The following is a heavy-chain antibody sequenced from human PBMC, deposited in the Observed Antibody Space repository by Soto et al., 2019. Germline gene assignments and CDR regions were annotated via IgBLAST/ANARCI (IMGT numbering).Heavy chain of an antibody. J-gene: IGHJ4*01. Sequence: QVQLVQSGAEVRKPGASVKVSCEASGYTFTSYDIYWVRQATGQGLEWMGWMNPNTGNSGYAQKFQGRVTMTRHTPISTAHMELSSLRSEDTAVYYCARRAETNGWNGFGADKYYFDFWG. V-gene: IGHV1-8*01. CDR1: GYTFTSYD. D-gene: IGHD1-1*01. CDR3: ARRAETNGWNGFGADKYYFDF. CDR2: MNPNTGNS.